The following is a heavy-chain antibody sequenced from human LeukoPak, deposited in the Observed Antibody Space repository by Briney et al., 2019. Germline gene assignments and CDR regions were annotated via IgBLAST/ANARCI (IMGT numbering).Heavy chain of an antibody. CDR3: AGTIGIAAAGTFDY. V-gene: IGHV3-53*01. J-gene: IGHJ4*02. CDR2: IYNGGST. CDR1: GFSFSDYA. D-gene: IGHD6-13*01. Sequence: GESLRLSCATFGFSFSDYAMTWVRQAPGKGLEWVSVIYNGGSTYYADSVKGRFTISRDNSKNTLYLQMNSLRAEDTAVYYCAGTIGIAAAGTFDYWGQGTLVTVSS.